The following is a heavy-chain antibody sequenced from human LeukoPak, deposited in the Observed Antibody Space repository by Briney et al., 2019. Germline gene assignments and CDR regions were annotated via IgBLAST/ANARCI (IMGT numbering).Heavy chain of an antibody. V-gene: IGHV4-59*01. J-gene: IGHJ3*02. D-gene: IGHD3-22*01. CDR3: ARRDSSGYYYQDAFDI. CDR2: IYYSGST. CDR1: GGSISGYY. Sequence: SETLSLTGTVSGGSISGYYWSWIRQSPGKGLEGIGYIYYSGSTNYNPSLKSRVTISVDTSKNQFSLKLSSVTAADTAVYYCARRDSSGYYYQDAFDIWGQGTMVTVSS.